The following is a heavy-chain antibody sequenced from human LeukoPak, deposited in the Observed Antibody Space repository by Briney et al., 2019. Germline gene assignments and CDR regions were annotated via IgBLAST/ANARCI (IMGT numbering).Heavy chain of an antibody. CDR2: ISYDGSNK. D-gene: IGHD4-23*01. CDR3: ARDSGGYGGNYGLFDY. V-gene: IGHV3-30*03. Sequence: PGGSLRLSCAASGFTFSSYGMHWVRQAPGKGLEWVAVISYDGSNKYYADSVKGRFTISRDNSKNTLYLQMNSLRAEDTAVYYCARDSGGYGGNYGLFDYWGQGTLVTVSS. J-gene: IGHJ4*02. CDR1: GFTFSSYG.